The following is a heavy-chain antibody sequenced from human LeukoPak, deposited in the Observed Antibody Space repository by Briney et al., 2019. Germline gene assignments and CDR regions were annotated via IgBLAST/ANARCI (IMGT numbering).Heavy chain of an antibody. Sequence: GGSLRLSCAASGFTFSSYSMNWVRQAPGKGLEWVSSISSSSSYIYYADSVRGRFTISRDNAKNSLYLQMNSLRAEDTAVYYCARQAFGQLGTFDYWGQGTLVTVSS. V-gene: IGHV3-21*01. CDR3: ARQAFGQLGTFDY. CDR2: ISSSSSYI. D-gene: IGHD6-6*01. CDR1: GFTFSSYS. J-gene: IGHJ4*02.